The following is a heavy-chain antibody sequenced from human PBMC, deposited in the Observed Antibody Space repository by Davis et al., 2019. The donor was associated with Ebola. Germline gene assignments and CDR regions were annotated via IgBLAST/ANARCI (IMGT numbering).Heavy chain of an antibody. J-gene: IGHJ4*02. V-gene: IGHV3-23*01. CDR1: GFTFSSYA. CDR3: AKDLLAVRGVIYDY. CDR2: ISGSGGST. Sequence: GESLKISCAASGFTFSSYAMSWVRQAPGKGLEWVSAISGSGGSTYYADSVKGRFTISRDNSKNTLYLQMNSLRAEDTAVYYCAKDLLAVRGVIYDYWGQGTLVTVSS. D-gene: IGHD3-10*01.